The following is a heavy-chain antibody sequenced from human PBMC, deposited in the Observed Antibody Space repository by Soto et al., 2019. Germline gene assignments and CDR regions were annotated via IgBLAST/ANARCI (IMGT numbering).Heavy chain of an antibody. CDR1: GGTFSSYA. J-gene: IGHJ5*02. CDR2: IIPIFGTA. D-gene: IGHD5-12*01. V-gene: IGHV1-69*12. Sequence: QVQLVQSGAEVKKPGSSVKVSCKASGGTFSSYASSWVRQAPGQGLERMGGIIPIFGTANYAQKFQARVTITADESTSTADMELSSLRSVDTAGYYCARGRDGYNYRFFSWGQGTLVTVSS. CDR3: ARGRDGYNYRFFS.